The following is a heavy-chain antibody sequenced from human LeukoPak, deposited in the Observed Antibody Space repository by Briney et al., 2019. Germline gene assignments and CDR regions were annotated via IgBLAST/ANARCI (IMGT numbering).Heavy chain of an antibody. CDR1: GYSISSGYY. CDR3: ARVPGVGPQVVDY. D-gene: IGHD1-26*01. CDR2: IYHSGST. V-gene: IGHV4-38-2*02. J-gene: IGHJ4*02. Sequence: SETLSLTCTVSGYSISSGYYWGWIRQPPGKGLEWIGSIYHSGSTYYNPSLKSRVTISVDTSKNQFSLKLSSVTAADTAVYYCARVPGVGPQVVDYWGQGTLVTVSS.